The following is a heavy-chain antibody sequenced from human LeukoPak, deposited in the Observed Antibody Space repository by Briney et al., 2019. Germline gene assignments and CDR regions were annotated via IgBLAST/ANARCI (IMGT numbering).Heavy chain of an antibody. CDR3: AHVVRYDYVWGSYRPFDY. Sequence: SGPTLVKPTQTLTLTSTFSGFSLSTSGVGVGWIRQPPGKALEWLALIYWNDDKRYSPSLKSRLTITKDTSKNQVVLTMTNMDPVDTATYYCAHVVRYDYVWGSYRPFDYWGQGTLVTVSS. D-gene: IGHD3-16*02. CDR2: IYWNDDK. V-gene: IGHV2-5*01. J-gene: IGHJ4*02. CDR1: GFSLSTSGVG.